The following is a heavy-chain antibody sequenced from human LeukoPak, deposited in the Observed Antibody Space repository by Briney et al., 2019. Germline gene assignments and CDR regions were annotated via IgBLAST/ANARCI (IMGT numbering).Heavy chain of an antibody. Sequence: SETLSLTRAVYGGSFSGYYWSWLRQPPGKGLEWIGEINHSGSTNYNPSLKSRVTISVDTSKNQFSLKLSSVTAADTAVYYCARGDCSSTSCYYGYWGQGTLVTVSS. J-gene: IGHJ4*02. CDR1: GGSFSGYY. CDR3: ARGDCSSTSCYYGY. CDR2: INHSGST. D-gene: IGHD2-2*01. V-gene: IGHV4-34*01.